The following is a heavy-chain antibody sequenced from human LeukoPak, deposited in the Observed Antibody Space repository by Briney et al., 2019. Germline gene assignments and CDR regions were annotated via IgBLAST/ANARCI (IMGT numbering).Heavy chain of an antibody. Sequence: PGGSLRLSCVASGFTVKNTYVSWVRQAPGKGLEWLSVMSSGGSTNYPDSVKGRFTTSSNISKKTLYLQMNSLRVEDTVVYYCAIDHVSSGWYVGFDLWGQGTLVTVSS. CDR1: GFTVKNTY. CDR3: AIDHVSSGWYVGFDL. J-gene: IGHJ1*01. V-gene: IGHV3-53*01. CDR2: MSSGGST. D-gene: IGHD6-19*01.